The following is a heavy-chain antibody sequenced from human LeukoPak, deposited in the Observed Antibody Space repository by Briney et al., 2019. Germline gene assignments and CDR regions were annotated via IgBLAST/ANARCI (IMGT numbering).Heavy chain of an antibody. D-gene: IGHD5-24*01. J-gene: IGHJ5*02. Sequence: PVKVSCKASGGTFSSYTISWVRQAPGQGLEWMGRIIPILGIANYAQKFQGRVTITADKSTSTAYMELSSLRSEDTAVYYCARDLDGYNLSWFDPWGQGTLVTVSS. CDR1: GGTFSSYT. CDR3: ARDLDGYNLSWFDP. V-gene: IGHV1-69*04. CDR2: IIPILGIA.